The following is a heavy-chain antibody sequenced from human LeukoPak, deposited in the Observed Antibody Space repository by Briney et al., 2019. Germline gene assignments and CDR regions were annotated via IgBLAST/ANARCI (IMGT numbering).Heavy chain of an antibody. Sequence: PSETLSLTCTVSGGSIISYYWSWIRQPPGKGLEWIGYIYYNGRTTYHPSLTRRVTISVDTSNDQFSPNLSSVSAADTAVYYCARHGGTPAINDAFDIWGQGTMVTVSS. CDR2: IYYNGRT. D-gene: IGHD1/OR15-1a*01. J-gene: IGHJ3*02. CDR1: GGSIISYY. CDR3: ARHGGTPAINDAFDI. V-gene: IGHV4-59*08.